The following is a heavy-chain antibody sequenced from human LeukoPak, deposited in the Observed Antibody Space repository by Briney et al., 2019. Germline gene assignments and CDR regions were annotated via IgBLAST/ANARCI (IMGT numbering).Heavy chain of an antibody. J-gene: IGHJ4*02. V-gene: IGHV3-21*01. CDR1: GFTFSSYS. CDR3: ARGGPYDSSGYTFDC. CDR2: ISSSSTYI. D-gene: IGHD3-22*01. Sequence: GGSLRLSCAASGFTFSSYSMNWVRQAPGKGLEWVSSISSSSTYIYYADSVKGRFTISRDNAKNSLYLQMNSLRAEDTAVYYCARGGPYDSSGYTFDCWGQGTLVTVSS.